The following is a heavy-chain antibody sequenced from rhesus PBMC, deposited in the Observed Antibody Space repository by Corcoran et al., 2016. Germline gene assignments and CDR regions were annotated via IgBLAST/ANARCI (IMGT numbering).Heavy chain of an antibody. Sequence: QLQLQESGPGLVKPSETLSLTCAVSGGAISSSYWSWLRQAPGKGLGWIGYIYGSATPTTYPPSRKSRVTLSGATSNNQLSLKLSSVTAADTAVYYCAREAYGSSFFDYWGQGVLVTVSS. CDR3: AREAYGSSFFDY. J-gene: IGHJ4*01. CDR2: IYGSATPT. V-gene: IGHV4-169*02. CDR1: GGAISSSY. D-gene: IGHD4-29*01.